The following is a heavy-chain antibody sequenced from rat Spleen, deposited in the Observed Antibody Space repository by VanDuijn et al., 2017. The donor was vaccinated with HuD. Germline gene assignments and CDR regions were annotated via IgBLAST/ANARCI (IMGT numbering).Heavy chain of an antibody. CDR1: GFTFSDYY. V-gene: IGHV5-7*01. CDR2: ISHDGSST. J-gene: IGHJ2*01. CDR3: ARRAYDGPPLDY. D-gene: IGHD1-12*02. Sequence: EVQLVESGGGLVQPGRSLKLSCAASGFTFSDYYMAWVRQAPTKGLEWVASISHDGSSTYYRDSVKGRFTISRDNAKSTLYLQMDSLRSEDTATYYCARRAYDGPPLDYWGQGVMVTVSS.